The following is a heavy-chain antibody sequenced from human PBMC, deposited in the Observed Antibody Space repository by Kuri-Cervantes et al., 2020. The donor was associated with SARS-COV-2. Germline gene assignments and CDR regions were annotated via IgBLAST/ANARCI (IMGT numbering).Heavy chain of an antibody. J-gene: IGHJ4*02. Sequence: GESLKISCAASGFTFGSYSMNWVRQGSGKGLEWVGRVRGKANNYATAYAASVKGRFTISRDDSKNMAYLQMNSLKTEDTAVYYCTTLIDYWGQGALVTVSS. CDR1: GFTFGSYS. CDR3: TTLIDY. CDR2: VRGKANNYAT. V-gene: IGHV3-73*01.